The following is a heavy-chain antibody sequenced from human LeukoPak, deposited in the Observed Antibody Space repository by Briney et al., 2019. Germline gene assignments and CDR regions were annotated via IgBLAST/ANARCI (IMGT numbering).Heavy chain of an antibody. CDR3: ARAREKYYDILTGYYTFDY. V-gene: IGHV1-69*05. CDR2: IVPVSGAA. CDR1: GGAFSIYA. J-gene: IGHJ4*02. D-gene: IGHD3-9*01. Sequence: ASVKVSCKTSGGAFSIYAITWVRQPPGQGLEWVGEIVPVSGAADYPQKFQGRVTLTTDASTSTAYMELNSLRSEDTAVYYCARAREKYYDILTGYYTFDYWGQGTRVTVTS.